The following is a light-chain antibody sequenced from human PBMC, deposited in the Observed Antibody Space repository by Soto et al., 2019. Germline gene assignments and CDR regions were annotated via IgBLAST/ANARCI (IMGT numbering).Light chain of an antibody. CDR1: QSIHTS. CDR2: DST. J-gene: IGKJ1*01. CDR3: QQRNVWPPIT. Sequence: EIVLTQSPATLSLSPGERATLSCRASQSIHTSLAWYQQKPGQPPRLVVYDSTLRANGVPDRFGGSRSGTEFTLTINNLEPEDFAVYYCQQRNVWPPITFGQGTKVDI. V-gene: IGKV3-11*01.